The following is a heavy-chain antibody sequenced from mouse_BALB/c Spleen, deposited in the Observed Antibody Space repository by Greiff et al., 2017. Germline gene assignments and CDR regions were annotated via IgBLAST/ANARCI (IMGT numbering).Heavy chain of an antibody. CDR2: IISNGGST. CDR1: GFTFSNYG. CDR3: TRPEDDNGWFAY. V-gene: IGHV5-6-3*01. D-gene: IGHD6-1*01. Sequence: VEESGGGLVQPGGSLKLSCAASGFTFSNYGMAWVHQTPDKRLELVATIISNGGSTYYPDIVKGRFTISRDNANNTQYLQISSLTSEDTAMYYCTRPEDDNGWFAYWGQGTLVTVSA. J-gene: IGHJ3*01.